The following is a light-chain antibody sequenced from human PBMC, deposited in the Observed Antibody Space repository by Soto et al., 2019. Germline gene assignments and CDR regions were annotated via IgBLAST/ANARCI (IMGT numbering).Light chain of an antibody. CDR3: QQYNSYSWT. CDR1: QSISSW. Sequence: DIQMTQSPSTLSASVGDRVTITCRASQSISSWLAWYQQKPGKSPKLLIDYASSLKSVVKSRFSGSGSGTEFSLPISSLQTDDFETSYCQQYNSYSWTFGQGTKVEIK. CDR2: YAS. J-gene: IGKJ1*01. V-gene: IGKV1-5*01.